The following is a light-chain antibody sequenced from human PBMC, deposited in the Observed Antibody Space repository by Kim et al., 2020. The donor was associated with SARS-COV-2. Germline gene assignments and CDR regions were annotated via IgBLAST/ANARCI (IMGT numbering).Light chain of an antibody. CDR2: ASS. CDR1: QSVGSS. V-gene: IGKV3-15*01. J-gene: IGKJ1*01. Sequence: VSPGESAALSCRASQSVGSSLAWYQQKPGQAPRLLIYASSTRATGIPARFSGSGSGTEFTLTISSLKPEDFAVYYCQQYKNWPLSFGRGTKVDIK. CDR3: QQYKNWPLS.